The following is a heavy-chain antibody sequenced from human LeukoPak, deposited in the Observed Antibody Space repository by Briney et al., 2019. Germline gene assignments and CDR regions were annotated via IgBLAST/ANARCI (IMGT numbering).Heavy chain of an antibody. Sequence: PSETLSLTCTVSGGSISSSSYYWGWIRQPPGKGLEWIGSIYYSGSTYYNPSLKSRDTISVDTSKNQFSLKLSSVTAADTAVYYCARVGGYNYDSDYWGQGTLVTVSS. CDR1: GGSISSSSYY. CDR3: ARVGGYNYDSDY. V-gene: IGHV4-39*07. J-gene: IGHJ4*02. CDR2: IYYSGST. D-gene: IGHD5-24*01.